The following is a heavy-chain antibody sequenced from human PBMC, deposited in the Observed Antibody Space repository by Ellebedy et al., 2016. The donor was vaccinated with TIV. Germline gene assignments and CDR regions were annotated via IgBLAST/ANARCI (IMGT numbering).Heavy chain of an antibody. CDR1: GDSVTSNSVV. Sequence: MPSETLSLTCGISGDSVTSNSVVWNWIRLSPSRGLESLGTAYYRSMWFYDYAQSVKGRVIVKPDTSKHHFSLQLNSVTPEDTAVYYCATNTRRGGRFDYWGQGTLVIVSS. D-gene: IGHD2-15*01. J-gene: IGHJ4*02. V-gene: IGHV6-1*01. CDR3: ATNTRRGGRFDY. CDR2: AYYRSMWFY.